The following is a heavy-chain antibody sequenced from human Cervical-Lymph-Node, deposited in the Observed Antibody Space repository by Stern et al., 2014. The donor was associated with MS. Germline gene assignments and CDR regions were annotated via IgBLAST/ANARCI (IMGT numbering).Heavy chain of an antibody. CDR1: GYTFTTYF. CDR3: ARDAAGYSGYTNYYFYYGMDV. D-gene: IGHD5-12*01. V-gene: IGHV1-46*01. J-gene: IGHJ6*02. Sequence: QVQLVQSGAEVKKPGASVKVSCKASGYTFTTYFIHWVRQAPGQGLEWMGIVNARGGSTFHAQKFQGRLTMTRDTSTSTVYMELSSLRSDDTAVYYCARDAAGYSGYTNYYFYYGMDVWGQGTTVIVSS. CDR2: VNARGGST.